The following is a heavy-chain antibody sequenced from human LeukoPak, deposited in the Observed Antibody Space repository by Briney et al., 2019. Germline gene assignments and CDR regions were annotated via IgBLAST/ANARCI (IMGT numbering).Heavy chain of an antibody. Sequence: ASVKVSCKASGYTFTGYYMHWVRQAPGQGLEWMGGIIPIFGTANYAQKFQGRVTITADESTSTAYMELSSLRSEDTAVYYCATDHPRVAGRDYWGQGTLVTVSS. J-gene: IGHJ4*02. CDR3: ATDHPRVAGRDY. CDR2: IIPIFGTA. V-gene: IGHV1-69*13. CDR1: GYTFTGYY. D-gene: IGHD6-19*01.